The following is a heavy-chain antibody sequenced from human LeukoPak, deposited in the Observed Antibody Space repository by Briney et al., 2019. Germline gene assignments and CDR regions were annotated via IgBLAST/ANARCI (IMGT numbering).Heavy chain of an antibody. CDR1: GYTFTSYY. J-gene: IGHJ4*02. D-gene: IGHD3-22*01. CDR2: INPSGGST. V-gene: IGHV1-46*01. CDR3: ARASQGKWLFEY. Sequence: ASVKVSCKASGYTFTSYYTHWVRQAPGQGLEWMGIINPSGGSTSYAQKFQGRVTMTRDTSTSTVYMELSSLRSEDTAVYYCARASQGKWLFEYWGQGTLVTVSS.